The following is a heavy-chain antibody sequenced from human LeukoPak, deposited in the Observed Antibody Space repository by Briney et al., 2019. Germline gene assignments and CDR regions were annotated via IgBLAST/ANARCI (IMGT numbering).Heavy chain of an antibody. D-gene: IGHD1-26*01. CDR2: IYYSGST. CDR1: GGSISSYY. CDR3: ARHVGSENYPRYFDY. V-gene: IGHV4-59*01. J-gene: IGHJ4*02. Sequence: SETLSLTCTVSGGSISSYYWSWLRQPPGKGLEWIGYIYYSGSTDYNPSLKSRVTISVDTSKQQFSLKLSSVTAADTAVYYCARHVGSENYPRYFDYWGQGTLVTVSS.